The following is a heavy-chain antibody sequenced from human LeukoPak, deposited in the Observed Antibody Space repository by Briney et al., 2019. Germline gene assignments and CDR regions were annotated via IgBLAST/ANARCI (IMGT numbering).Heavy chain of an antibody. J-gene: IGHJ5*02. CDR3: ARGGVMGWFDP. Sequence: SETLSLICAVYGGSFSGYYWSWIRQPPGKGLEWIGEINHSGSTNYNPSLKSRVTISVDTSKNQFSLKLSSVTAADTAVYYCARGGVMGWFDPWGQGTLVTVSS. D-gene: IGHD3-16*01. V-gene: IGHV4-34*01. CDR2: INHSGST. CDR1: GGSFSGYY.